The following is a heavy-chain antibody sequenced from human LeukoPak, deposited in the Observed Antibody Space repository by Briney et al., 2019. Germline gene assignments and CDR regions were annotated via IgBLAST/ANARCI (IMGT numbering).Heavy chain of an antibody. CDR1: GFPFISYE. CDR3: ARDRGSYTLEY. V-gene: IGHV3-48*03. J-gene: IGHJ4*02. CDR2: ISSGGTTI. D-gene: IGHD1-26*01. Sequence: GGSLRLSCVVSGFPFISYEMNWVRQAPGKGLEWVSYISSGGTTIYYADSVKGRFSISRDNAKNSLYLQMNSLRAEDTAVYYCARDRGSYTLEYWGQGTLVTVSS.